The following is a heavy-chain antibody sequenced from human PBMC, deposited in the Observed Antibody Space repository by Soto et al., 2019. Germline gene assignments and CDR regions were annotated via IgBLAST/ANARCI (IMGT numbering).Heavy chain of an antibody. CDR2: ISYDGSIK. CDR3: AREWSTSGDLDY. V-gene: IGHV3-30-3*01. D-gene: IGHD3-10*01. J-gene: IGHJ4*02. Sequence: QVQLVESGGGVVQPGRSLRLSCAASGFTVSCHSIQWVRQAPGKGLESVAVISYDGSIKYYADSVKGRFTISRDISKNTAYLQMNSLRAEDTAVFYCAREWSTSGDLDYWGQGTLVIVSS. CDR1: GFTVSCHS.